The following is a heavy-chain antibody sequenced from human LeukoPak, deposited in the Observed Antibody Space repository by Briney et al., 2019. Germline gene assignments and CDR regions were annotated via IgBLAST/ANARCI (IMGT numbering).Heavy chain of an antibody. D-gene: IGHD1-26*01. CDR2: IYHSGST. Sequence: PSETLSLTCAVSGGSISSGGYSWSWIRQPPGKGLEWIGYIYHSGSTYYNPSLKSRVTISVDRSKNQFSLKLSSVTAADTAVYYCATSIIVGATHGWFDPWGQGTLVTVSS. CDR3: ATSIIVGATHGWFDP. V-gene: IGHV4-30-2*01. J-gene: IGHJ5*02. CDR1: GGSISSGGYS.